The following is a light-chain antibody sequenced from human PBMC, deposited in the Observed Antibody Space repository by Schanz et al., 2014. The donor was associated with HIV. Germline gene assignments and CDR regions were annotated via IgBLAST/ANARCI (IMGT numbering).Light chain of an antibody. V-gene: IGKV4-1*01. CDR3: QQYFRTPPT. Sequence: DIVLTQSPDSLAVSLGERAIIHCRSSHTVFHSSNNRYYLAWYQLKSGQPPKLLFYWASTRESGFPDRFSAYGSDTDFTRSISDLHAEDVAIYSCQQYFRTPPTFGGGTKVEIK. CDR1: HTVFHSSNNRYY. CDR2: WAS. J-gene: IGKJ4*01.